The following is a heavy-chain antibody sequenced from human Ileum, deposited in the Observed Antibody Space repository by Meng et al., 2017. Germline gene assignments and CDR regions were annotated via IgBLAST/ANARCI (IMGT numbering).Heavy chain of an antibody. CDR2: INPDGSYP. D-gene: IGHD1-1*01. CDR1: GFTFTDHW. V-gene: IGHV3-74*01. Sequence: LGAAGGGLAPPGGSLGLCLAASGFTFTDHWMHWVRQGAGKGLVWVSRINPDGSYPTYADSVKGRFTISRDNAKNTVYLQMNSLRAEDTALYYCTNDRLNHWGQGALVTVSS. J-gene: IGHJ1*01. CDR3: TNDRLNH.